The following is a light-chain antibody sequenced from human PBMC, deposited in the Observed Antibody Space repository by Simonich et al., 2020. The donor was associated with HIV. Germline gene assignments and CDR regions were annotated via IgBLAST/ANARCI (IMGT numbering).Light chain of an antibody. CDR2: ASS. V-gene: IGKV1-39*01. J-gene: IGKJ2*01. Sequence: DIQMTQSPSSLSASVGDRVTITSRASQSISSYLNLYQQKPGKAPKPLIYASSSLTSGVPSRFSGSGSGTDFTLTISSLQPEDFATYYCQQSYRTPPYTFGQGTKLEIK. CDR3: QQSYRTPPYT. CDR1: QSISSY.